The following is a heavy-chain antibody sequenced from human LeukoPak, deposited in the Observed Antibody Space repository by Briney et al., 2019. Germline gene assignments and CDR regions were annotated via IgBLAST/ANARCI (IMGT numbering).Heavy chain of an antibody. CDR2: ISGSGGSI. D-gene: IGHD3-22*01. J-gene: IGHJ6*02. CDR1: GFTFSSYA. Sequence: GGSLRLSCAASGFTFSSYAMSWVRQAPGKGLEWVSVISGSGGSIYDADSVKGRFTISRDNSKNTLYLQMNSLSPEDTAVYHCAKRDSSRSMDVWGQGTTVTVSS. CDR3: AKRDSSRSMDV. V-gene: IGHV3-23*01.